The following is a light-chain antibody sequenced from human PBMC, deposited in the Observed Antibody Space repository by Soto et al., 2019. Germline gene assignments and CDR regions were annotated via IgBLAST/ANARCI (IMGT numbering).Light chain of an antibody. CDR2: EVT. J-gene: IGLJ7*01. V-gene: IGLV2-14*01. CDR3: SSYTTSSTIV. Sequence: QSALTQPASVSGSPGQSITISCTGTSSDIHDYKFVSWYQQHPGKAPKLIIYEVTRRPSGVSDRFSGSKSGNMASLTISGLQAEDEADYYCSSYTTSSTIVFGGGTQLTVL. CDR1: SSDIHDYKF.